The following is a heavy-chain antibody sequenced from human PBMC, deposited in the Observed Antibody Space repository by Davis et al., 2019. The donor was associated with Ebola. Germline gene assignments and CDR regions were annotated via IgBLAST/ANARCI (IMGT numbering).Heavy chain of an antibody. CDR1: GFTFSSYS. J-gene: IGHJ5*02. Sequence: GGSLRLSCAASGFTFSSYSMNWVRQAPGKGLEWVSSISSSSSTIYYADSVKGRFTISRDNAKNSLYLQMNSLRDEDTAVYYCARAGCGDCYHHSNNWFDPWGQRTLVTVSS. D-gene: IGHD2-21*01. CDR3: ARAGCGDCYHHSNNWFDP. CDR2: ISSSSSTI. V-gene: IGHV3-48*02.